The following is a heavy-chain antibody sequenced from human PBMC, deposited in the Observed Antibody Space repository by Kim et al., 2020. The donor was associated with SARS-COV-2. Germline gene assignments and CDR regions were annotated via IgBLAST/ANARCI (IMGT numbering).Heavy chain of an antibody. J-gene: IGHJ6*02. D-gene: IGHD6-19*01. CDR3: ARDLKIAVAAKWHYYYGMDV. CDR1: GFTFSSYA. Sequence: GGSLRLSCAASGFTFSSYAMHWVRQAPGKGLEWVAVISYDGSNKYYADSVKGRFTISRDNSKNTLYLQMNSLRAEDTPVYYCARDLKIAVAAKWHYYYGMDVWGQGTTVTVSS. CDR2: ISYDGSNK. V-gene: IGHV3-30*04.